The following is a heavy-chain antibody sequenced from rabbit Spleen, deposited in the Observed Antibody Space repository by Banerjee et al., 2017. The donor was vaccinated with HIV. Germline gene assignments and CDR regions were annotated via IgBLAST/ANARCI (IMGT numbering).Heavy chain of an antibody. J-gene: IGHJ6*01. CDR2: IYSGSSGST. Sequence: QSSEESGGGLVKPGASLTLTCKASGFSFNSGYDMCWVRQAPGKGLEWIACIYSGSSGSTYSATWAKGRFSISKTSSNTVDLQMTTLTAADTATYFCARDTGTSFSTYGMDLWGPGTLVTVS. CDR1: GFSFNSGYD. V-gene: IGHV1S40*01. CDR3: ARDTGTSFSTYGMDL. D-gene: IGHD8-1*01.